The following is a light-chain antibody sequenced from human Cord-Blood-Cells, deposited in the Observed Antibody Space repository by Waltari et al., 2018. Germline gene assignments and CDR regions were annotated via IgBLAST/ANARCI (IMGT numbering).Light chain of an antibody. CDR1: QSISSY. CDR2: AAS. Sequence: DIQMTQSPSSLSASVGDRVTITCRASQSISSYLNWYQQKPGKAPKLLLYAASSLQSGVPSRFSGSGSGTDFTLTISSLQPEDFATYYCQQSYSTPYRFGQGTKLEIK. V-gene: IGKV1-39*01. CDR3: QQSYSTPYR. J-gene: IGKJ2*03.